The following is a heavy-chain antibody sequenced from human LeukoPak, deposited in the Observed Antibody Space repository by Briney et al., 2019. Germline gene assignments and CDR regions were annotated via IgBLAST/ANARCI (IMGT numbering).Heavy chain of an antibody. J-gene: IGHJ4*02. D-gene: IGHD1-26*01. CDR1: GFIFTNYW. CDR3: ARGGYRVSYYRFD. CDR2: IDKEGSAA. V-gene: IGHV3-74*01. Sequence: PGGSLRLSCVSSGFIFTNYWMHWVRQVPGKGPVWVGRIDKEGSAAFYAESVKGRFTISRDNVKSTVYLQMNSLTAEDTAVYHCARGGYRVSYYRFDWGQGTLVTVSS.